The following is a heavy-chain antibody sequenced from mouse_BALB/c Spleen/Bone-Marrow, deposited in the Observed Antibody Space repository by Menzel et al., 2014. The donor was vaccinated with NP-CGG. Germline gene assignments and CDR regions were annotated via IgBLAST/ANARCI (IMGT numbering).Heavy chain of an antibody. CDR2: INPSTGYT. V-gene: IGHV1-7*01. CDR3: ARGYQRIFAY. Sequence: VQLQQSGAELAKPGASVKVSCKASGYTFTNYWMHWVKQRPGQGLEWIGYINPSTGYTEYNQKFKDKATLTADKSSSTAYMQLSSLTSEDSAVYFCARGYQRIFAYWGQGTLVTVSA. D-gene: IGHD2-2*01. CDR1: GYTFTNYW. J-gene: IGHJ3*01.